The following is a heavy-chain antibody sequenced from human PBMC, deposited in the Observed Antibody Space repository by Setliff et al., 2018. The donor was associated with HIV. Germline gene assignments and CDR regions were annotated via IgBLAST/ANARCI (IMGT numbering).Heavy chain of an antibody. V-gene: IGHV3-30*02. D-gene: IGHD5-12*01. CDR2: IRYDGSNK. CDR3: AKEFGGYDPRTGYYMDV. J-gene: IGHJ6*03. Sequence: GGSLRLSCAASGFTFSSYGMHWVRQAPGKGLEWVAFIRYDGSNKYYADSVKGRFTISRDNSKNTLYLQMNSLRAEDTAVYYCAKEFGGYDPRTGYYMDVWGKETTVTVSS. CDR1: GFTFSSYG.